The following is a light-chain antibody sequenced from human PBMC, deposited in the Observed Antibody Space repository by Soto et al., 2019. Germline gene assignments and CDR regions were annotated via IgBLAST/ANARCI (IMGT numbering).Light chain of an antibody. CDR1: SSNIGSNT. CDR3: AAWDDSLNGVV. V-gene: IGLV1-44*01. CDR2: SNN. Sequence: QSVLTQPPSASGTPGQRVTISCSGSSSNIGSNTVNWYQQLPGTAPKLLIYSNNQRPSGVPDRFSGSKCGTSASLAISGLQSEDEADYYCAAWDDSLNGVVFGGGTQLTVL. J-gene: IGLJ2*01.